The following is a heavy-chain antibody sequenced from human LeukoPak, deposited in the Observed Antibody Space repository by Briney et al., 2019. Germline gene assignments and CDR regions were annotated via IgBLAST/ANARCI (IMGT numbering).Heavy chain of an antibody. CDR3: ARDYGGSSPFDY. CDR1: GFTFSNYW. J-gene: IGHJ4*02. V-gene: IGHV3-7*01. CDR2: IKEDGTEK. Sequence: GGSLRLSCAASGFTFSNYWMSWVRQAPGKGLEWVANIKEDGTEKYYVDSVKGRFTISRDNAKNSLYLQMNSLRADDTAVYYCARDYGGSSPFDYWGQGTLVTVSS. D-gene: IGHD4-23*01.